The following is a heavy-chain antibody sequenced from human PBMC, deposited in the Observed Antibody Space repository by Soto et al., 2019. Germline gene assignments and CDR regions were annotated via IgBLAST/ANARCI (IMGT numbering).Heavy chain of an antibody. J-gene: IGHJ6*02. V-gene: IGHV3-74*03. CDR3: ARDPLIGTTDYGLDV. Sequence: EVQLVESGGGLVQPGGSLRLSCAASGFTFSTYWMHWVRQPPGKGLVWVSRINNDGSNTAYPDSVKGRFTISRDNAQSTLYLQMDSLRAEDTAVYYCARDPLIGTTDYGLDVWGQGTTVSVSS. D-gene: IGHD1-7*01. CDR2: INNDGSNT. CDR1: GFTFSTYW.